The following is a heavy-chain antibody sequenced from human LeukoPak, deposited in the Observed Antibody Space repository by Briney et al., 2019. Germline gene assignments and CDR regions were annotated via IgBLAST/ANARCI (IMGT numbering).Heavy chain of an antibody. CDR3: ARDKIVVVVAATLLY. CDR1: GFTFSDYY. V-gene: IGHV3-11*04. Sequence: PARSLRLSSAASGFTFSDYYMSCIRQAPGEVLEWDSYISSIGSTIYYADSVKGRFTISRDNAKNTLYLQMNSLRAEDTAVYYCARDKIVVVVAATLLYWGQGTLVTVSS. D-gene: IGHD2-15*01. J-gene: IGHJ4*02. CDR2: ISSIGSTI.